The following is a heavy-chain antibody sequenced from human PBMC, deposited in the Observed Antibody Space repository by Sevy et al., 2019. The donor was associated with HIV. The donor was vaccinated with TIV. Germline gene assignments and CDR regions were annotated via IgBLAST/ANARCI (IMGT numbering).Heavy chain of an antibody. Sequence: GGSLRLSCVASGFTFGSYGMLWVRQAPGKGLEWVADIWFDGSNIHYADSVRGRFTISRDNSKNTLSLQMNSLRAEDTAVYYCARGGGYDFGYYYYGMDVWGQGTTVTVSS. J-gene: IGHJ6*02. CDR3: ARGGGYDFGYYYYGMDV. D-gene: IGHD5-12*01. CDR2: IWFDGSNI. CDR1: GFTFGSYG. V-gene: IGHV3-33*01.